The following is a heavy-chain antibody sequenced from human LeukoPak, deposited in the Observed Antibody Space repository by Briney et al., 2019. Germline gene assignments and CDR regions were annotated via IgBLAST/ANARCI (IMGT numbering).Heavy chain of an antibody. Sequence: KPSETLSLTCAVYGGSFSDYYCSWIRQPPGKGLEWIGEINHSGSTNYNPSLKSRVTISVDTSKNQFSLKLSSVTAADTAVYYCARVRSSSWYRLDPWYFDLWGRGTLVTVSS. V-gene: IGHV4-34*01. CDR1: GGSFSDYY. CDR3: ARVRSSSWYRLDPWYFDL. J-gene: IGHJ2*01. CDR2: INHSGST. D-gene: IGHD6-13*01.